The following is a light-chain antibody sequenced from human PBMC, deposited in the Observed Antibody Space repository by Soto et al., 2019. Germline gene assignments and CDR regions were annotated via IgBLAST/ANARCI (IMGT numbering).Light chain of an antibody. CDR2: DVS. J-gene: IGLJ1*01. V-gene: IGLV2-11*01. CDR3: CSYAGSYTYV. CDR1: SIEFGGYNY. Sequence: ALTQPRSVSGCPGQSFTISCTLTSIEFGGYNYVSWYQQHPGKAPKLMIYDVSKRPSGVPDRFSGSKSGNTASLTISGLQAEDEADYYCCSYAGSYTYVFGTGTKVTVL.